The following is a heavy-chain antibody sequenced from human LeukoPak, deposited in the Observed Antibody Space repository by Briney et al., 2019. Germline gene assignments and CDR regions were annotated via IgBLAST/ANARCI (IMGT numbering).Heavy chain of an antibody. D-gene: IGHD6-19*01. CDR3: ARDLDTSGWCNFDY. V-gene: IGHV4-4*07. CDR2: IYSGGST. CDR1: GGSISSYY. Sequence: NPSETLSLTCTVSGGSISSYYWSWIRQPAGKGPEWIGRIYSGGSTNYNPSLKSRVTMSVDTSKNQFSLKLTFVTAADTAVYYCARDLDTSGWCNFDYWGQGALVTVSS. J-gene: IGHJ4*02.